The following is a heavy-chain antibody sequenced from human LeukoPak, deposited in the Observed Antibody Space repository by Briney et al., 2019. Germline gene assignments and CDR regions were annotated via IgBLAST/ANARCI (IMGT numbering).Heavy chain of an antibody. V-gene: IGHV3-9*01. CDR3: ARVLGWYFDY. D-gene: IGHD2-15*01. CDR1: GFTFDDYA. J-gene: IGHJ4*02. Sequence: PGRSLRLSCAASGFTFDDYAMHWVRQAPGKGLEWVSGISWNSGSIGYADSVKGRFTISRDNAKNSLYLQMNSLRAEDTAVYYCARVLGWYFDYWGQGTLVTVSS. CDR2: ISWNSGSI.